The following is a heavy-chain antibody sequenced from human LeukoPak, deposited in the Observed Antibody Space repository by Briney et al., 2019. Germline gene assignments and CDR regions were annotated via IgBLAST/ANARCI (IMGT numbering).Heavy chain of an antibody. CDR2: FRWNSGSI. D-gene: IGHD3-22*01. CDR3: AKDTGIVVVNRIFDY. V-gene: IGHV3-9*01. CDR1: GFTFDDYA. Sequence: PGGSLRLSCAGPGFTFDDYAMHWVRQAPGQGVEGVSGFRWNSGSIGYVDSVKGRFTSSRDNAKNSLYLQMNRLRAEDTALYYCAKDTGIVVVNRIFDYWGQGTLVTVSS. J-gene: IGHJ4*02.